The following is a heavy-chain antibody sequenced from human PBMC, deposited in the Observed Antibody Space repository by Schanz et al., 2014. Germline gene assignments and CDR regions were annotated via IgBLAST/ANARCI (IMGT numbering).Heavy chain of an antibody. CDR1: GFTFSKYW. D-gene: IGHD2-2*01. CDR2: FIVDSGNT. J-gene: IGHJ4*02. CDR3: AKDLLYGAPMPLNHLDY. Sequence: VQLVESGGGVVQFGRSLRLSCGGSGFTFSKYWMSWVRQAPGKGLEWVSGFIVDSGNTYYAGSVKGRFTISRDNSKNTLYLHMNTLRSEDTAVYYCAKDLLYGAPMPLNHLDYWGQGTLXTVSS. V-gene: IGHV3-23*04.